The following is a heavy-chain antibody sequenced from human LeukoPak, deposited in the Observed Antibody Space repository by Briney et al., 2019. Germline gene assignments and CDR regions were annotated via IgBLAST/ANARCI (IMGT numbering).Heavy chain of an antibody. V-gene: IGHV4-59*01. Sequence: PSETLSLTCTVSGGSISGYYWSWIRQPPGKGLEWIGYIYYSGSTNYNPSLKSRVTISVDTSKNQFSLKLSSVTAADTAVYYCARLFEVVDAFDIWGQGTMVTVSS. D-gene: IGHD2-21*01. CDR2: IYYSGST. CDR3: ARLFEVVDAFDI. J-gene: IGHJ3*02. CDR1: GGSISGYY.